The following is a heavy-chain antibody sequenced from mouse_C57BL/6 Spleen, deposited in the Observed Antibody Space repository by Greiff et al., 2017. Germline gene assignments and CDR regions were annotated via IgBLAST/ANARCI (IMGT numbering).Heavy chain of an antibody. CDR2: IDPEDGDT. V-gene: IGHV14-1*01. Sequence: VQLQQSGAELVRPGASVKLSCTASGFNIKDYYMHWVKQRPEQGLEWIGRIDPEDGDTEYAPKFQGKATMTADTSSNTAYLQLSSLTSEDTAVDYCTTGLGRGGPLAYWGQGTLVTVSA. CDR1: GFNIKDYY. J-gene: IGHJ3*01. CDR3: TTGLGRGGPLAY. D-gene: IGHD4-1*01.